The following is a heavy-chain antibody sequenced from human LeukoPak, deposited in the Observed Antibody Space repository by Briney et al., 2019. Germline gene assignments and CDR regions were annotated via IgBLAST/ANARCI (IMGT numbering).Heavy chain of an antibody. J-gene: IGHJ4*02. CDR2: IYYSGNT. CDR3: ATQKYVWGSYRLRGFDY. V-gene: IGHV4-39*01. D-gene: IGHD3-16*02. CDR1: GGSISSSNSY. Sequence: SETLSLTCIVSGGSISSSNSYWGWIRQPPGKGLEWIGSIYYSGNTYYNSSLKSRVTISIDTSKNQFSLKLSSVTAADTAVYYCATQKYVWGSYRLRGFDYWGQGTLVTVSS.